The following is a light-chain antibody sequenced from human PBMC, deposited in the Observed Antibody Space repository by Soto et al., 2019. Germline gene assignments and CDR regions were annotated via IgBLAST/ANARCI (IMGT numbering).Light chain of an antibody. Sequence: QSVLTQPASVSGSPGQSITISCTGTSSDVGGYNYVSWYQQHPGKAPKLMIYNVSNRPSGVSNRFSGSKSGNTAPLTISGLQAEDEGHYYCSSFTSTNTVLFGGGTQLTVL. CDR2: NVS. CDR3: SSFTSTNTVL. V-gene: IGLV2-14*01. J-gene: IGLJ2*01. CDR1: SSDVGGYNY.